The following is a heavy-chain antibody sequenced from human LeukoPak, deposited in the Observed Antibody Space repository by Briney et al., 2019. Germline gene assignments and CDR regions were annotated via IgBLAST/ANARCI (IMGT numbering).Heavy chain of an antibody. D-gene: IGHD5-12*01. Sequence: ASVKVSCKASGGTFGSYAISWVRQAPGQGLEWMGGIIPILGTANYAQKFQGRVTITADKSTSTAYMELSSLRSEDTAVYYCARVGGIVATLGVGYFDYWGQGTLVTVSS. V-gene: IGHV1-69*10. CDR3: ARVGGIVATLGVGYFDY. J-gene: IGHJ4*02. CDR2: IIPILGTA. CDR1: GGTFGSYA.